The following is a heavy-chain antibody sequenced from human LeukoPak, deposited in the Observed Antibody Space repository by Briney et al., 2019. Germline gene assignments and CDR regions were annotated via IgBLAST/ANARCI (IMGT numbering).Heavy chain of an antibody. CDR3: AKRIIPGIAVGQYFDL. V-gene: IGHV3-23*01. Sequence: GGSLRLSCAASGFTFSSYAMSWVRQAPGEGLEWVSGFSGRGGSTHYADSVRGRFTISRDNSKNTLYLQMNSLRAEDTAVYYCAKRIIPGIAVGQYFDLWGRGTLVTVSS. CDR2: FSGRGGST. J-gene: IGHJ2*01. D-gene: IGHD6-19*01. CDR1: GFTFSSYA.